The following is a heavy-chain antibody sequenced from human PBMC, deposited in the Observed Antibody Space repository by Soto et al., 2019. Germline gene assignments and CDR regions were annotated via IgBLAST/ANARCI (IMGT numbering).Heavy chain of an antibody. J-gene: IGHJ6*02. Sequence: QVQLVQSGAEVKKPGSSVKVSCKASGGTFSSYAISWVRQAPGQGLEWMGGIITIFGTANYAQKFQGRVTITADESTSTAYMELISLSSEDTAVYYCASRLLGYCSSTSCFTENGMDVWGQGTTVTVSS. CDR1: GGTFSSYA. CDR2: IITIFGTA. D-gene: IGHD2-2*01. V-gene: IGHV1-69*01. CDR3: ASRLLGYCSSTSCFTENGMDV.